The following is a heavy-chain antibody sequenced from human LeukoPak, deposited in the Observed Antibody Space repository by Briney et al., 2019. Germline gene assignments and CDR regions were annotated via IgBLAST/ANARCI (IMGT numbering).Heavy chain of an antibody. D-gene: IGHD6-13*01. CDR3: ARPGSSWQIDY. J-gene: IGHJ4*02. Sequence: SETLSLTCTVSGGSISSYYWSWIRQPPGKGLEWIGYIYYSGSTNYNPSPKSRVTISVDTSKNQFSLKLSSVTAADTAVYYCARPGSSWQIDYWGQGTLVTVSS. CDR1: GGSISSYY. CDR2: IYYSGST. V-gene: IGHV4-59*08.